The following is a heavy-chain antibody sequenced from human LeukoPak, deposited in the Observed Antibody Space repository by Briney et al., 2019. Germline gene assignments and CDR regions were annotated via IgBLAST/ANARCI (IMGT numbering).Heavy chain of an antibody. CDR2: IYTSGST. CDR3: AREKVGYCSGGSCYYNHYYYYDMDV. V-gene: IGHV4-61*02. J-gene: IGHJ6*02. D-gene: IGHD2-15*01. CDR1: GGSISSGSYY. Sequence: PSETLSLTCTVSGGSISSGSYYWSWIRQPAGKGLEWIGRIYTSGSTNYNPSLKSRVTISVDTSKNQFSLKLSSVTAADTAVYYCAREKVGYCSGGSCYYNHYYYYDMDVWGQGTTVTVSS.